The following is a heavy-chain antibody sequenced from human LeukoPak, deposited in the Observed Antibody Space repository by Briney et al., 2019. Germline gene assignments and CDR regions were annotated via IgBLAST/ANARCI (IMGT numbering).Heavy chain of an antibody. V-gene: IGHV3-74*01. J-gene: IGHJ4*02. CDR3: ARETATFDY. CDR1: GFTFSYYY. D-gene: IGHD1-1*01. CDR2: INTGGSST. Sequence: GGSLRLSCAASGFTFSYYYMSGVRQAPGKGLEWVSRINTGGSSTSYADSVKGRFTISRDDAKNTVYLQMNSLTAEDTAVYYCARETATFDYWGQGTLVTVSS.